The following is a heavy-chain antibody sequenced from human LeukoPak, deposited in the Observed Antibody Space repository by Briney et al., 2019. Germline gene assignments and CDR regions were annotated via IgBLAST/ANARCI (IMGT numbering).Heavy chain of an antibody. D-gene: IGHD6-19*01. Sequence: GASVKVSCKASGYTFTSYAMHWVRQAPGQRLEWMGWINAGNGNTKYSQKFQGRVTITRDTSASTAYMELSSLRSEDTAVYYCARGRRVGYSSGWYLGYWGQGTLVTVSS. CDR3: ARGRRVGYSSGWYLGY. CDR1: GYTFTSYA. CDR2: INAGNGNT. V-gene: IGHV1-3*01. J-gene: IGHJ4*02.